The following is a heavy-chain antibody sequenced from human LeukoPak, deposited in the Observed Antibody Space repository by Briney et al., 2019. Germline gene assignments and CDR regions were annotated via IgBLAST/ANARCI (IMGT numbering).Heavy chain of an antibody. Sequence: GASVKVSCKASGYTFTSYDINWVQQATGQGLEWMGWMNPNSGNTGYAQKFQGRVTITRNTSISTAYMELSSLRSEDTAVYYCARGFGVVRPRAAAGRIRYYYMDVWGKGTTVTVSS. CDR1: GYTFTSYD. J-gene: IGHJ6*03. CDR2: MNPNSGNT. CDR3: ARGFGVVRPRAAAGRIRYYYMDV. D-gene: IGHD6-13*01. V-gene: IGHV1-8*03.